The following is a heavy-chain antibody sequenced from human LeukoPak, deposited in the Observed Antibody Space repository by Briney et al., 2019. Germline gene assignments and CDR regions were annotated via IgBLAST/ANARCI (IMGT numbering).Heavy chain of an antibody. CDR3: ARDREGYSNYSGYYYYMDV. Sequence: PGGSLRLSCAASGFTFSSYGMHWVRQAPGKGLDWVAVIWYDASNKYYADSVKGRFTISRDNSKNTLYLQMNSLRAEDTAVYYCARDREGYSNYSGYYYYMDVWGKGTTVTVSS. CDR2: IWYDASNK. D-gene: IGHD4-11*01. J-gene: IGHJ6*03. CDR1: GFTFSSYG. V-gene: IGHV3-33*01.